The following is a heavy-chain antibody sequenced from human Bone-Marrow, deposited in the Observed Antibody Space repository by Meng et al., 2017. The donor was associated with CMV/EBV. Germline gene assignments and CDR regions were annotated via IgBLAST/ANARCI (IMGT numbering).Heavy chain of an antibody. J-gene: IGHJ4*02. CDR1: TFTFSSYG. CDR3: SPVVRPY. D-gene: IGHD2-21*01. Sequence: GGSLRLSCAASTFTFSSYGMHWVRQAPGKGLEWVAFIRYDGSNKYYADSVKGRFTISRDNAKNSLYLQMNSLRAEDTAVYYCSPVVRPYWGQGTLVTVSS. CDR2: IRYDGSNK. V-gene: IGHV3-30*02.